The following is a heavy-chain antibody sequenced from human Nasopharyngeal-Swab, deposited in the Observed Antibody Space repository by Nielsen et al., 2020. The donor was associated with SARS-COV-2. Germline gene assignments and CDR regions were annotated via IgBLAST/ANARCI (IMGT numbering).Heavy chain of an antibody. CDR1: RGTLSSYA. V-gene: IGHV1-69*13. CDR2: IIPIFGTA. CDR3: ARSRKDGYNYSPDY. Sequence: SVTVSCKPSRGTLSSYAISWVRQAAAKGIEWMGGIIPIFGTANYAQKFQGRVTITADESTSTAYMELSSLRSEDTAVYYCARSRKDGYNYSPDYWGPGTLVTVSS. J-gene: IGHJ4*02. D-gene: IGHD5-24*01.